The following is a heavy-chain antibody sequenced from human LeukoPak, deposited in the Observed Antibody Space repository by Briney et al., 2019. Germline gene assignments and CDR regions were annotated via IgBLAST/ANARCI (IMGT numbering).Heavy chain of an antibody. Sequence: PSETLSLTCTVSGGSISVSSYYWAWIRQPPGKGLEWIGSIYHSGSTYYKPSLKSRVTISVDTSKNQFSLKLISETAADTAVYYCARVRRRYYDSSGLYYFDYWGQGTLVTVSS. CDR2: IYHSGST. CDR3: ARVRRRYYDSSGLYYFDY. CDR1: GGSISVSSYY. J-gene: IGHJ4*02. V-gene: IGHV4-39*01. D-gene: IGHD3-22*01.